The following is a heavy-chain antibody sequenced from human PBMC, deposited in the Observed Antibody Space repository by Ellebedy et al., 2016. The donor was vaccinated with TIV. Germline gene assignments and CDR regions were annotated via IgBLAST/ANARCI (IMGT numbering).Heavy chain of an antibody. Sequence: MPSETLSLTCTVSAGSISRYYCNWIRQPPGKGLEWIGYIHYSGTTNYNPSLKSRITISIDTSKNQFSLNLNSVTAADTAVYYCATSARWLPFDYWGQGALVTVSS. CDR2: IHYSGTT. CDR3: ATSARWLPFDY. D-gene: IGHD5-12*01. V-gene: IGHV4-59*01. J-gene: IGHJ4*02. CDR1: AGSISRYY.